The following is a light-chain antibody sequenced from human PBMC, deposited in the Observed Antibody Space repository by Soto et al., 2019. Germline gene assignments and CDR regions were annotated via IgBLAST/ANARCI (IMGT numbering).Light chain of an antibody. CDR1: SSDVGYYNL. J-gene: IGLJ3*02. CDR3: CSYAGRTTWV. CDR2: EGT. Sequence: QSALTQPASVSGSPGQSITISCTGTSSDVGYYNLVSWYQQHPGKAPKLMIYEGTKRPSGVSNRFSGSKSGNTASLTISGPQAEDEAEYYCCSYAGRTTWVFGGGTKLTVL. V-gene: IGLV2-23*01.